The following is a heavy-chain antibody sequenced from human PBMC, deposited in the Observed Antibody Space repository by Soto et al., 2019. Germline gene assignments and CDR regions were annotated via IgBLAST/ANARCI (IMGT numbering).Heavy chain of an antibody. CDR1: AGSFTTYY. V-gene: IGHV4-34*01. Sequence: QVQLQQWGAGLLKPSETLSLTCAVYAGSFTTYYWSWIRQPPGKGLEWIGEINSSGSTNYNPSLKSRLTISVDTSKYQFSLRLTSVTAADTAVYYCARIRARFSRSAFDIWGQGTMVTVSS. CDR3: ARIRARFSRSAFDI. J-gene: IGHJ3*02. D-gene: IGHD3-10*01. CDR2: INSSGST.